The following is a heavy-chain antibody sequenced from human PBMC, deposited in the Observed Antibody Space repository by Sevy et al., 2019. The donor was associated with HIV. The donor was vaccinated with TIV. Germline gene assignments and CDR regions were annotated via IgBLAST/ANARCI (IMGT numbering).Heavy chain of an antibody. Sequence: RGSLRLSCVASGFIFRDRYMSWIRQAPGKGLEWVSFISSRSSEINYADSVKGRFTVSRDNAKNSLYLQMNSLRAEDTAVYYCAGDFLPVASARTGALGVRGQGTAVTVSS. J-gene: IGHJ6*02. CDR2: ISSRSSEI. D-gene: IGHD6-13*01. CDR3: AGDFLPVASARTGALGV. CDR1: GFIFRDRY. V-gene: IGHV3-11*05.